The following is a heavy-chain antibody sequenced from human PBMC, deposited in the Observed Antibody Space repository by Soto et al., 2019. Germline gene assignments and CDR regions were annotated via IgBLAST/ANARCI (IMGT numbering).Heavy chain of an antibody. J-gene: IGHJ6*02. CDR2: IYPTDSDT. CDR3: ARQFGLGISVAGMFVDV. Sequence: PGESLKISCKGSGYSFNTYWIGWVRQMPGKGLEWMGIIYPTDSDTKYSPSFQGKVTISADKSISTAYLQWSSLKASDTATYYCARQFGLGISVAGMFVDVWGQGTTVTVSS. V-gene: IGHV5-51*01. CDR1: GYSFNTYW. D-gene: IGHD6-19*01.